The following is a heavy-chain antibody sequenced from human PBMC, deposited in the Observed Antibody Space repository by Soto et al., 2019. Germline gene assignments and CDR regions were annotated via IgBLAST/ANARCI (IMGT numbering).Heavy chain of an antibody. Sequence: QVQLRESGPGLVKPSETLSLTCTVSGGSISTYYWSWIRQPPGKGLDWIGYIYYGGSADYNPSLRSRVTISVDTSKKQFSLKLSSVTAADTAVYYCARGGHCANGVCSALDYWVQGTLVTVSS. CDR3: ARGGHCANGVCSALDY. CDR2: IYYGGSA. V-gene: IGHV4-59*08. CDR1: GGSISTYY. J-gene: IGHJ4*02. D-gene: IGHD2-8*01.